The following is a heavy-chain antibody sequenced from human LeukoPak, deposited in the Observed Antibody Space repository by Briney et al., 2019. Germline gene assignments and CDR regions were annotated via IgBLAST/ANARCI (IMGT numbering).Heavy chain of an antibody. V-gene: IGHV3-23*01. CDR1: GFTFSSYA. CDR2: ISGSGGRT. CDR3: AKATTVTREY. Sequence: PGGSLRLSCAASGFTFSSYAMRWVRQAPGKDLEGVSAISGSGGRTYYADSVEGRFTICRDNSKNTLYLQMNSLRAEDTAVYYCAKATTVTREYWGQGTLVTVSS. D-gene: IGHD4-17*01. J-gene: IGHJ4*02.